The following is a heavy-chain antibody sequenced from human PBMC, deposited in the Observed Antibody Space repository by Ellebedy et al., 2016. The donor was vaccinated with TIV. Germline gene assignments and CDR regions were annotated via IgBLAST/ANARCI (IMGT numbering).Heavy chain of an antibody. Sequence: GESLKISCAASGITLSNHWMHWVRQAPGEGLEWVSRIDSDGSGTSYADSVGGRFTMSRDNAKNTLFLQMNSLRDEDTAVYYCAGVFDYWGQGTLVTVSS. V-gene: IGHV3-74*01. CDR3: AGVFDY. CDR1: GITLSNHW. CDR2: IDSDGSGT. J-gene: IGHJ4*02.